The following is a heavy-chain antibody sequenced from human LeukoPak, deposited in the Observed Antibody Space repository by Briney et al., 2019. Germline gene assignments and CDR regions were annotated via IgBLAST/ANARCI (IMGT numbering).Heavy chain of an antibody. CDR3: ARRYCSGGSCYSRWFDP. CDR1: GYSFTSYW. Sequence: GESLKISCKGSGYSFTSYWIGWVRQMPGKGLEGMGIIYPGDSDTRYSPSFQGQVTISADKSISTAYLQWSSLKASDTAMYYCARRYCSGGSCYSRWFDPWGQGTLVTVSS. CDR2: IYPGDSDT. D-gene: IGHD2-15*01. V-gene: IGHV5-51*01. J-gene: IGHJ5*02.